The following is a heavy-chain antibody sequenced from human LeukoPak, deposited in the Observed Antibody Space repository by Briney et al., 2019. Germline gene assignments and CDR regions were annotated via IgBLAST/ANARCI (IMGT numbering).Heavy chain of an antibody. D-gene: IGHD2-15*01. V-gene: IGHV4-34*01. Sequence: SYTLSLACAVYCRSFNSYYWIWIRQPPGKGLEWIGEINHSGSTNYNPSLKSRVTISVDTSKNQFSLKLSSVTAADTAVYYCAREGYCSGGSCYEDFDYWGQGTLVTVSS. CDR2: INHSGST. CDR3: AREGYCSGGSCYEDFDY. CDR1: CRSFNSYY. J-gene: IGHJ4*02.